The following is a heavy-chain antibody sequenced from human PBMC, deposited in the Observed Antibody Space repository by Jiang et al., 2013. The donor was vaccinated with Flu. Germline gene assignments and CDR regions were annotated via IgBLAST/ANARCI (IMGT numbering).Heavy chain of an antibody. J-gene: IGHJ5*02. CDR2: INHSGST. D-gene: IGHD2-15*01. V-gene: IGHV4-34*01. CDR1: GGSFSGYY. CDR3: ARGLGYCSGGSCHLTVVYGDPGYNWFDP. Sequence: LLKPSETLSLTCAVYGGSFSGYYWSWIRQPPGKGLEWIGEINHSGSTNYNPSLKSRVTISVDTSKNQFSLKLSSVTAADTAVYYCARGLGYCSGGSCHLTVVYGDPGYNWFDPWGQGTLVTVSS.